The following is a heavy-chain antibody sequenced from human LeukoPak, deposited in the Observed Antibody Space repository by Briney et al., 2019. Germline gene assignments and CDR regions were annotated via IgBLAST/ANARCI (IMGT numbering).Heavy chain of an antibody. CDR3: ASGYSYGKVDY. D-gene: IGHD5-18*01. J-gene: IGHJ4*02. CDR2: IYSGGRI. V-gene: IGHV3-66*01. CDR1: GFTVSSNY. Sequence: PGGSLRPSCAASGFTVSSNYMSWVRQAPGKGLEWVSLIYSGGRIFYAGSVKGRFIISTDNSKNTLYLQMNSLRAEDTAVYYCASGYSYGKVDYWGQGTLVTVSS.